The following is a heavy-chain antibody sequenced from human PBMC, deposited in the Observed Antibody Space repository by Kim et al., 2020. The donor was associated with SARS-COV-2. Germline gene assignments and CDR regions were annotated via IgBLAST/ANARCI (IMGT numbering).Heavy chain of an antibody. J-gene: IGHJ3*01. Sequence: DGSSTTYADSVKGRFTISRDNAKNTLYLQMNSLRAEDTAVYYCARGPFDVWGQGTMVTVSS. CDR2: DGSST. V-gene: IGHV3-74*01. CDR3: ARGPFDV.